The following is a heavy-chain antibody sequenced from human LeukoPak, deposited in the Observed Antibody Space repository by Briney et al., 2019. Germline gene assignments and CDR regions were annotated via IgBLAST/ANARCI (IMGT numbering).Heavy chain of an antibody. Sequence: GGSLRLSCAASGFTFSSYWMSWVRQAPGKGLEWVANIKQDGSEKYYVDSVKGRFTITRDNAKNSLYLPMNSLRAEDTAVYYCAREGLYDSRGIAGYWGQGTLVTVSS. CDR3: AREGLYDSRGIAGY. D-gene: IGHD3-22*01. CDR2: IKQDGSEK. J-gene: IGHJ4*02. V-gene: IGHV3-7*01. CDR1: GFTFSSYW.